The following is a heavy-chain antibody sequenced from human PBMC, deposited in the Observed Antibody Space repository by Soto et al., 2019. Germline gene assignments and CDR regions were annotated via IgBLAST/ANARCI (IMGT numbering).Heavy chain of an antibody. CDR2: INHSGST. J-gene: IGHJ3*02. CDR1: GGSFSGYY. D-gene: IGHD3-3*01. CDR3: ARGARRAALRFLEWLFHDAFDI. Sequence: KTSETLSLTCGVYGGSFSGYYWSWIRQPPGKGLEWIGEINHSGSTNYNPSLKSRVTISVDTSKNQFSLKLSSVTAADTAVYYCARGARRAALRFLEWLFHDAFDIWAQGTMVTV. V-gene: IGHV4-34*01.